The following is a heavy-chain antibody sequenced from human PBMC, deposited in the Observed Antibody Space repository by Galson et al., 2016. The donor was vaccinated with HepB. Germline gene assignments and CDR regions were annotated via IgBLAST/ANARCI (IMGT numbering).Heavy chain of an antibody. CDR2: TFYRSKWYN. CDR1: GDSVSRNSAA. V-gene: IGHV6-1*01. D-gene: IGHD5-12*01. J-gene: IGHJ3*01. CDR3: AREEGYGALFNHDPFDV. Sequence: CAISGDSVSRNSAAWHWIRQSPSRGLEWLGRTFYRSKWYNDYAVSVQGRITINPDTSKNQFSLPLNSVTPDDTAFYYCAREEGYGALFNHDPFDVWGQGTMVTVSS.